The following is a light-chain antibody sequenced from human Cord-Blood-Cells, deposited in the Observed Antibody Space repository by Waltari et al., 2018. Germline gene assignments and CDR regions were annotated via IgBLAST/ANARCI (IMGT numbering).Light chain of an antibody. V-gene: IGKV3-20*01. J-gene: IGKJ2*02. CDR2: GAS. CDR1: QSVSSSY. CDR3: QQYGSSPVGT. Sequence: EIVLTQSPGTLSLSPGERATLSCRASQSVSSSYLAWYQQKPGQAPRLLIYGASSRATGIPDRFSGSGSGTDFTLTSSRLEPEDFAVYYCQQYGSSPVGTFGQGTKLEIK.